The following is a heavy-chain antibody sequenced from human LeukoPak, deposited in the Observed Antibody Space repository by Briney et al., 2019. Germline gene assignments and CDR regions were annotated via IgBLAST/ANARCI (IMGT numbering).Heavy chain of an antibody. CDR3: ARHGGTRVTLLEAYYFDY. V-gene: IGHV4-39*01. Sequence: SETLSLTCTVSGDSISSYYWGWIRQSPEKGLEWTGSIYYTGGTYYSPSLKSRVTTSVDTSKNQFSLKLSSVTAADTAVYYCARHGGTRVTLLEAYYFDYWGQGTLVTVSS. D-gene: IGHD4-11*01. CDR1: GDSISSYY. J-gene: IGHJ4*02. CDR2: IYYTGGT.